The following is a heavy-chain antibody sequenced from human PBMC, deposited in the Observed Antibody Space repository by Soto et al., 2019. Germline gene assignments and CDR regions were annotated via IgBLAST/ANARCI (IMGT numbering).Heavy chain of an antibody. V-gene: IGHV1-18*01. Sequence: ASVKVSCKASGYTFTSYGITWVRQAPGQGLEWMGWISAYNGNTNYAQKLQGRVNMTTDTSTSTAYMELSSLRAEDTAVYYCAKAFSWYGYWAQGTLVTVSS. J-gene: IGHJ4*02. CDR2: ISAYNGNT. CDR1: GYTFTSYG. CDR3: AKAFSWYGY. D-gene: IGHD6-13*01.